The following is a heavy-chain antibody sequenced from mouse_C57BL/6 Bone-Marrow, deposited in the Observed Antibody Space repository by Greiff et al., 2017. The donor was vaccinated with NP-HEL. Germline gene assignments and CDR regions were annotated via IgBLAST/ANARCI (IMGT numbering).Heavy chain of an antibody. CDR1: GFSFNTYA. CDR2: IRSKSNNYAT. Sequence: EVQRVESGGGLVQPKGSLKLSCAASGFSFNTYAMNWVRQAPGKGLEWVARIRSKSNNYATYYADSVKDRFTISRDDSESMLYLQMNNLKTEDTAMDYCVRGGRPAGDYWGQGTTLTVSS. CDR3: VRGGRPAGDY. V-gene: IGHV10-1*01. J-gene: IGHJ2*01. D-gene: IGHD3-3*01.